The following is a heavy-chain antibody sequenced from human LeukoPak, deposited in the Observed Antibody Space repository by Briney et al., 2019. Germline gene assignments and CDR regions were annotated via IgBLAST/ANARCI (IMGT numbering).Heavy chain of an antibody. D-gene: IGHD4-17*01. Sequence: SETLSLTCTVSGGSIRSSYYYWGWIRQPPGKGLEWIGSIYDSGSTYYNPSLKSRVTISVDTSKNQFSLKLSSVTAADTAVYYCARVKRDMTTVTMTFDYWGQGTLVTVSS. J-gene: IGHJ4*02. CDR1: GGSIRSSYYY. CDR3: ARVKRDMTTVTMTFDY. V-gene: IGHV4-39*07. CDR2: IYDSGST.